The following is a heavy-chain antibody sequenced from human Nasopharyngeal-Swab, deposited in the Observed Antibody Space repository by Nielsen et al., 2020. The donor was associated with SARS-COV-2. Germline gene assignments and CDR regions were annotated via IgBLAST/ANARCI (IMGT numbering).Heavy chain of an antibody. CDR3: ARPGSSGSYDALDI. Sequence: GESLKISCAASGFTFSSYWMHWVRQAPGKGLVWVSRINSDGSSTRDADSVKGRFTISRDNAKNTLYLQMNSLRAEDTAVYYCARPGSSGSYDALDIWGQGTMVTVSS. V-gene: IGHV3-74*01. J-gene: IGHJ3*02. CDR2: INSDGSST. D-gene: IGHD6-19*01. CDR1: GFTFSSYW.